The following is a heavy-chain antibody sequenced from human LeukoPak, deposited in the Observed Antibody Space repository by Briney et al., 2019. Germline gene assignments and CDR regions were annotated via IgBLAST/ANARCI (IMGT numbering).Heavy chain of an antibody. J-gene: IGHJ6*03. D-gene: IGHD3-10*01. V-gene: IGHV4-39*07. CDR3: ARDRTMVRGVIRYYYYYMDV. Sequence: SETLSLTCTVSGGSISSSSYYWGWIRQPPGKGLEWIGSIYYSGSTYYNPSLKSRVTISVDTSKNQFSLKLSSVTAADTAVYYCARDRTMVRGVIRYYYYYMDVWGKGTTVTVSS. CDR1: GGSISSSSYY. CDR2: IYYSGST.